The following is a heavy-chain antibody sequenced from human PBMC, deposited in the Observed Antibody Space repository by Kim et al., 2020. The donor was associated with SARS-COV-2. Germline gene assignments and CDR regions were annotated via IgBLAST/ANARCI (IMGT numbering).Heavy chain of an antibody. CDR1: GLTVSSNY. J-gene: IGHJ4*02. CDR3: TRDTGYSYGYAFDY. D-gene: IGHD5-18*01. Sequence: GGSLRLSCAASGLTVSSNYMSWVRQAPGKGLDWVSVIYSGGSTYYADSVKGRFTISRADSKNKLYLQMNSLRAEDTAVYYCTRDTGYSYGYAFDYWSQGTLVTVSS. CDR2: IYSGGST. V-gene: IGHV3-53*01.